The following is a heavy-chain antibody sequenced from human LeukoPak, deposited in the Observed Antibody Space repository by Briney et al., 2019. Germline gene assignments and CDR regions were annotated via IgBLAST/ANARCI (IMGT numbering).Heavy chain of an antibody. CDR3: AKTGIGSSWYYFDY. D-gene: IGHD6-13*01. CDR2: ISGSGGST. CDR1: GFTFSSYG. V-gene: IGHV3-23*01. J-gene: IGHJ4*02. Sequence: PGGSLRLSCAASGFTFSSYGMSWVRQAPGKGLEWVSAISGSGGSTYYADSVKGRFTISRDNSKNTVYLQMNSLRAEDTAVYYCAKTGIGSSWYYFDYWGQGTLVTISS.